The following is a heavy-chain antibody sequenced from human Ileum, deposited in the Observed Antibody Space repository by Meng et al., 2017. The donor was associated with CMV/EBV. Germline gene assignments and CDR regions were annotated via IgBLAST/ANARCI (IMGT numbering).Heavy chain of an antibody. D-gene: IGHD3-16*01. CDR3: ARVWLLEDLYGMDV. CDR2: IYYSGST. CDR1: GGSVSSGSYY. Sequence: SETLSLTCTVSGGSVSSGSYYWSWIRQPPGKGLEWIGYIYYSGSTNYNPSLKSRVTISVDTSKNQFSLKLSSVTAADTAVYYCARVWLLEDLYGMDVWGQGTTVTVSS. V-gene: IGHV4-61*01. J-gene: IGHJ6*02.